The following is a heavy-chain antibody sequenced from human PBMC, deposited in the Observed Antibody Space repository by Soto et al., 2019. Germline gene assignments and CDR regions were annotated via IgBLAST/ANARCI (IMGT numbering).Heavy chain of an antibody. V-gene: IGHV3-23*01. CDR3: VKGLWDLFRYFDY. J-gene: IGHJ4*02. D-gene: IGHD1-26*01. Sequence: EVQLLESGGGLVQPGGSLRLSCAASGFGFTYHAMGWVRQAPGKGLEWVSLISGNGVTTYYADSMKGRVAISRDNAKNTVYFEMNSLRGEDTAVYYCVKGLWDLFRYFDYWGQGTLVTVSS. CDR2: ISGNGVTT. CDR1: GFGFTYHA.